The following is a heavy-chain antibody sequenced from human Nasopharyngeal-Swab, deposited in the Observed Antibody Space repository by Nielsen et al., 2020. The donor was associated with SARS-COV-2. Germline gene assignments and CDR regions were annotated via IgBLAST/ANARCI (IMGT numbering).Heavy chain of an antibody. CDR1: GGSVSSGSYY. V-gene: IGHV4-61*01. D-gene: IGHD3-22*01. CDR2: IYYSGST. CDR3: ARGSPSYYDSSDFDY. J-gene: IGHJ4*02. Sequence: SETLSLTCTVSGGSVSSGSYYWSWIRQPPGKGLEWIGYIYYSGSTNYNPSLKSRVTISVDTSKNQFSLKLSSVTAADTAVYYCARGSPSYYDSSDFDYWGQGTLVTVSS.